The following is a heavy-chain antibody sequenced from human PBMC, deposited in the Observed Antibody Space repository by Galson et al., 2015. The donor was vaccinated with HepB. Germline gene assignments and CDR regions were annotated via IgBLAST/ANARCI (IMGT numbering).Heavy chain of an antibody. Sequence: SVKVSCKASGGTFSSYTISWVRQAPGQGLEWMGRIIPILGIANYAQKFQGRVTITADKSTSTVYMELNSLRSEDTAVYYCARTYVDTYPYFDYWGQGTLVTVSS. J-gene: IGHJ4*02. D-gene: IGHD5-18*01. V-gene: IGHV1-69*02. CDR2: IIPILGIA. CDR1: GGTFSSYT. CDR3: ARTYVDTYPYFDY.